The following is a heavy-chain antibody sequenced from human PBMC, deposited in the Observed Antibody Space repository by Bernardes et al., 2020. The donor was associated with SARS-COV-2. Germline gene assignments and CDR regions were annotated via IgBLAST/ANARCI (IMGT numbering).Heavy chain of an antibody. J-gene: IGHJ6*02. V-gene: IGHV1-2*02. CDR1: GYTFTGYY. D-gene: IGHD3-3*02. CDR2: INPNSGGT. CDR3: ARLGAFFNYYYYGMDV. Sequence: ASVKVSCKASGYTFTGYYMHWVRQAPGQGLEWMGWINPNSGGTNYAQKFQGRVTMTRDTSISTAYMELSRLRSDDTAVYYCARLGAFFNYYYYGMDVWGQGTTVTVSS.